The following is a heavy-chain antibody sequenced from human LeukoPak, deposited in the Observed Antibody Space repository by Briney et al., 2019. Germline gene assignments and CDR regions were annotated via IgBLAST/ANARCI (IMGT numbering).Heavy chain of an antibody. J-gene: IGHJ3*01. CDR1: GYIFTSYG. Sequence: ASVKVSCKASGYIFTSYGISWLRQAPGQGLEWMGWVSTSNGNTDYAQTLQGRVTMTTDTSTSTAYMELRSLKSDDTAVYYCARGNPVLRFLEWLLNGFDVWGQGTMVTVSS. V-gene: IGHV1-18*01. D-gene: IGHD3-3*01. CDR2: VSTSNGNT. CDR3: ARGNPVLRFLEWLLNGFDV.